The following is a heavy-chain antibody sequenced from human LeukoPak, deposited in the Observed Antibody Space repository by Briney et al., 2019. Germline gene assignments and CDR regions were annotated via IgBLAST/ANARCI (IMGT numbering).Heavy chain of an antibody. Sequence: GGSLRLSCAASGFTLSSFSMNWVRLAPGKGLEWVANIKPDGTTKFYVDSVKGRFTISRDNALNSLYLQMNSLRAEDTAIYYCARSIPYGTTWYGRSDYWGQGTLVTVSS. CDR3: ARSIPYGTTWYGRSDY. D-gene: IGHD6-13*01. CDR2: IKPDGTTK. V-gene: IGHV3-7*03. J-gene: IGHJ4*02. CDR1: GFTLSSFS.